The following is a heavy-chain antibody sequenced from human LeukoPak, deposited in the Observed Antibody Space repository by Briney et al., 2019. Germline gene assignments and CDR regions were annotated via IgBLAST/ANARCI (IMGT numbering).Heavy chain of an antibody. D-gene: IGHD2-15*01. V-gene: IGHV4-59*08. CDR1: GGSISSYY. CDR2: IYYSGST. J-gene: IGHJ5*02. CDR3: ARLVVVAATQPSEATGWFDP. Sequence: SETLSLTCTVSGGSISSYYWSWLRQPPGKGLEWIGYIYYSGSTNYNPSLKSRVTISVDTSKNQFSLKLSSVTAADTAVYYCARLVVVAATQPSEATGWFDPWGQGTLVTVSS.